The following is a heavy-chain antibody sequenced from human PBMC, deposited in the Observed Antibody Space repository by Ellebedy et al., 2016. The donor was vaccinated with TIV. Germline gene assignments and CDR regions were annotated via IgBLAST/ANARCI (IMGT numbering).Heavy chain of an antibody. Sequence: SETLSLXXAVSGGSISSGNWWSWVRRPPGMGLEWIGEIYHTGSTHYNPSLMSRLTISVDKSRNQLSLKVTSVTAADTAVYYCASHITMPGKRGFDYWGPGALVTVSS. D-gene: IGHD1-14*01. CDR3: ASHITMPGKRGFDY. CDR2: IYHTGST. V-gene: IGHV4-4*02. CDR1: GGSISSGNW. J-gene: IGHJ4*02.